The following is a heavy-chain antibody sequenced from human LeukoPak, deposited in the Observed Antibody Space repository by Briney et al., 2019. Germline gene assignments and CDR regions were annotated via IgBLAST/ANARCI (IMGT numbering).Heavy chain of an antibody. CDR1: GYTFTNYG. CDR3: ARDRPKDDAFDI. J-gene: IGHJ3*02. Sequence: ASVKVSCKASGYTFTNYGISWVRQAPGQGLEWMGWISTYNGDTNYAQKLQGRVTMTTDTSTSTAYLELRSLTSDDTAVYYCARDRPKDDAFDIWGQGTLVIVSS. CDR2: ISTYNGDT. V-gene: IGHV1-18*01.